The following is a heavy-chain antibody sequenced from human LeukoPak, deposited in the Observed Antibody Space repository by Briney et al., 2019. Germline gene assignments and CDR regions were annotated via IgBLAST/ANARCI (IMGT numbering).Heavy chain of an antibody. D-gene: IGHD2-2*01. CDR2: IIPILGIA. J-gene: IGHJ6*02. Sequence: SVKVSCKASGYTFTSYGISWVRQAPGQGLEWMGRIIPILGIANYAQKFQGRVTITADKSTSTAYMELSSLRSEDTAVYFCARRFCTSTNCLDYYYGMDVWGQGTTVTVSS. CDR1: GYTFTSYG. V-gene: IGHV1-69*04. CDR3: ARRFCTSTNCLDYYYGMDV.